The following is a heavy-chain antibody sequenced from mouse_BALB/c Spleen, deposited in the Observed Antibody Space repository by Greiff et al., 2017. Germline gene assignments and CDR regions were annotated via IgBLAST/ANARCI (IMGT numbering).Heavy chain of an antibody. J-gene: IGHJ3*01. Sequence: EVKLMESGAELVRPGALVKLSCKASGFNIKDYYMHWVKQRPEQGLEWIGWIDPENGNTIYDPKFQGKASITADTSSNTAYLQLSSLTSEDTAVYYCALSTMITWFAYWGQGTLVTVSA. V-gene: IGHV14-1*02. CDR1: GFNIKDYY. D-gene: IGHD2-4*01. CDR3: ALSTMITWFAY. CDR2: IDPENGNT.